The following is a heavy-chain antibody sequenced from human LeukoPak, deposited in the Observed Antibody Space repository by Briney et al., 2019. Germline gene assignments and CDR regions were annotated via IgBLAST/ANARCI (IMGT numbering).Heavy chain of an antibody. J-gene: IGHJ4*02. CDR2: INPNSGGT. CDR3: GRAGTAMVDDGVDY. CDR1: GYTFTGYY. Sequence: GASVKVSCKASGYTFTGYYMHWVRQAPGQGLEWMGWINPNSGGTNYAQKFQGWVTMTRDTSISTAYMELSRLRSDDTAVYYCGRAGTAMVDDGVDYWGQGTLVTVSS. D-gene: IGHD5-18*01. V-gene: IGHV1-2*04.